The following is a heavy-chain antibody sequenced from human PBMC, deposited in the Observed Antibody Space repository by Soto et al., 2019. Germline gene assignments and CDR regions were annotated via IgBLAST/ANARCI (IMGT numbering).Heavy chain of an antibody. Sequence: QGTLKESGPVLVKPTETLTLRCTVSGLSITDSEMGVSWIRQPPGQPLEWLAHIDSSGEKSYRTFLKSRLVISKDTSKSQIVLTMTTMDPADTATYYCARRHLAVAVSPWFDPWGQGIPVTVSS. V-gene: IGHV2-26*01. J-gene: IGHJ5*02. CDR1: GLSITDSEMG. D-gene: IGHD6-19*01. CDR3: ARRHLAVAVSPWFDP. CDR2: IDSSGEK.